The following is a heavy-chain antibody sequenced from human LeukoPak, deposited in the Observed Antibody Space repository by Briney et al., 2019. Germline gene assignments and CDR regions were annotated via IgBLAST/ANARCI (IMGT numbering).Heavy chain of an antibody. J-gene: IGHJ5*02. CDR1: GFTVSSNY. V-gene: IGHV3-66*01. CDR3: ARVPKPNNWNYWFDP. D-gene: IGHD1-1*01. CDR2: IYSGGST. Sequence: AGGSLRLSCAASGFTVSSNYMSWVRQAPGKGLEWVSVIYSGGSTYYADSVKGRFTISRDNSKDTLYLQMNSLRAEDTAVYYCARVPKPNNWNYWFDPWGQGTLVTVSS.